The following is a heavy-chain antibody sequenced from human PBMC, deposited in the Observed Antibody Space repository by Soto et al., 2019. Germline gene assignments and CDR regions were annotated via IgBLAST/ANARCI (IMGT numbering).Heavy chain of an antibody. CDR1: RLTFSSSA. CDR2: ISSNGGST. J-gene: IGHJ4*02. Sequence: GGSMKLSRSASRLTFSSSAMPWVRQATGKGLEYVSAISSNGGSTYYADSVKGRFTISRDNSKNTLYLQMSSLRAEDTAVYYCVKGRKYYYDRSGYYRFDFWGQGTLVTVSS. D-gene: IGHD3-22*01. V-gene: IGHV3-64D*06. CDR3: VKGRKYYYDRSGYYRFDF.